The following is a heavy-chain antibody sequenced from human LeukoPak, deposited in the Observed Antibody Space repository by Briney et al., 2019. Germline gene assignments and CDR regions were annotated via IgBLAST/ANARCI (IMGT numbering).Heavy chain of an antibody. CDR1: GFTFSSCS. CDR2: ISSSSSYI. V-gene: IGHV3-21*01. Sequence: GGSLRLSCAASGFTFSSCSMNWVRQAPGRGLEWVSSISSSSSYIYYADSVKGRFTISRDNAKNSLYLQMNSLRAEDTAVYYCASTPPGSGSYYIDYWGQGTLVTVSS. D-gene: IGHD3-10*01. J-gene: IGHJ4*02. CDR3: ASTPPGSGSYYIDY.